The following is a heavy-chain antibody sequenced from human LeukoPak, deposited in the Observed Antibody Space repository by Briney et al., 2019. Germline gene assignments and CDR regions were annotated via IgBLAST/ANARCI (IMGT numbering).Heavy chain of an antibody. D-gene: IGHD2-2*01. Sequence: GESLMISCKGFGYSFTSYWIGWVRQMPGEGLEWMGIIYAGDSDTRSSPSFQGQITISVDNSISTAYLQWSSLQASDTAMYYCARAIGTSQFYFYYGMDVWGQGTTVTVAS. V-gene: IGHV5-51*01. CDR3: ARAIGTSQFYFYYGMDV. CDR1: GYSFTSYW. CDR2: IYAGDSDT. J-gene: IGHJ6*02.